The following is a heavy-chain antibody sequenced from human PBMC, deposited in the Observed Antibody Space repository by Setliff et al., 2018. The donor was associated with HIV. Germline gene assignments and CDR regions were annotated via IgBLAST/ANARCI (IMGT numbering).Heavy chain of an antibody. V-gene: IGHV4-4*08. Sequence: SETLSLTCTVSGGSISSYYWSWIRQPPGKGLEWIGYVYTSETTNYNPSLKSRVTMSVGTSKNQFSLKLSSVTAADTAVYYCARCYYNFWSGYPLDYMDVWGKGTTVTVSS. CDR1: GGSISSYY. CDR3: ARCYYNFWSGYPLDYMDV. J-gene: IGHJ6*03. D-gene: IGHD3-3*01. CDR2: VYTSETT.